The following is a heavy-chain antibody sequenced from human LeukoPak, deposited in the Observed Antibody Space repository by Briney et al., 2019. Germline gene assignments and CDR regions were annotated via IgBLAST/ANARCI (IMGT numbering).Heavy chain of an antibody. V-gene: IGHV3-33*01. CDR1: GFIFRSYG. J-gene: IGHJ4*02. CDR2: IHYDGSKE. D-gene: IGHD3-22*01. CDR3: ARDVWDSRGYYFDS. Sequence: QPGGSLRLSCAASGFIFRSYGMHWVRQAPGKGLEWVAGIHYDGSKEYYADSVKGRITISRDNSKNTVYLQMNSLRAEDTAVFYCARDVWDSRGYYFDSWGQGTLVTVSS.